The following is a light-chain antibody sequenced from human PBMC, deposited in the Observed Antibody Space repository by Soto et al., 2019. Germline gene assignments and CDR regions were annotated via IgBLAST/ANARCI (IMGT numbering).Light chain of an antibody. CDR1: NIGGKS. CDR2: YNS. Sequence: SYELTQPPSVSVAPGKTARITCGGNNIGGKSVHWYQQKPGQAPVLVIYYNSDRPSGIPERFSGSNSGNTATLTISRVEPGDEAAYYCQVWDSSSDHPEWVFGGGTKLTVL. CDR3: QVWDSSSDHPEWV. J-gene: IGLJ3*02. V-gene: IGLV3-21*04.